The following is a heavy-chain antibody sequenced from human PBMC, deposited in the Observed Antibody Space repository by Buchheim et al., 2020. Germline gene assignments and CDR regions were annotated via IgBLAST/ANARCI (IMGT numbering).Heavy chain of an antibody. CDR1: GGSFSGYY. J-gene: IGHJ6*02. D-gene: IGHD1-1*01. V-gene: IGHV4-34*01. CDR3: ARGGYRNYYGMDV. Sequence: QVQLQQWGAGLLKPSETLSLTCAVYGGSFSGYYWSWIRQPPGKGLEWIGEINHSGSTNYNPSLKSRVPIPVEPSKNHFSPKLSSVTAADTAVYYWARGGYRNYYGMDVGGQGTT. CDR2: INHSGST.